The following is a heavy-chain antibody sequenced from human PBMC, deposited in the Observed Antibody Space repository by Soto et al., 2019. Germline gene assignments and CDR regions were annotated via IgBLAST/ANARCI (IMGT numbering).Heavy chain of an antibody. CDR1: GFTFNNYA. D-gene: IGHD3-10*01. J-gene: IGHJ4*02. CDR3: ARAGIEAGYYYGSGSYYNAPDIDY. V-gene: IGHV3-30-3*01. Sequence: GGSLRLSCAASGFTFNNYAMSWVRQAPGKGLEWVAVISYDGSNKYYADSVKGRFTISRDNSKNTLYLQMNSLRAEDTAVYYCARAGIEAGYYYGSGSYYNAPDIDYWGQGTLVTVSS. CDR2: ISYDGSNK.